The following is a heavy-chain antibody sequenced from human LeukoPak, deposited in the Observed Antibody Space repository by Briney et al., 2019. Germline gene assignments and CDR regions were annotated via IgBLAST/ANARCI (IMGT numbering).Heavy chain of an antibody. D-gene: IGHD5-24*01. J-gene: IGHJ4*02. Sequence: GGSLRVSCAASGFTFSSYAMSWVRQAPGKGLEWVSAISGSGGSTYYADSVKGRFTISRDNSKNTLYLQMNSLRAEDTAVYYCAKAPGEMATISIDYWGQGTLVTVSS. CDR2: ISGSGGST. V-gene: IGHV3-23*01. CDR1: GFTFSSYA. CDR3: AKAPGEMATISIDY.